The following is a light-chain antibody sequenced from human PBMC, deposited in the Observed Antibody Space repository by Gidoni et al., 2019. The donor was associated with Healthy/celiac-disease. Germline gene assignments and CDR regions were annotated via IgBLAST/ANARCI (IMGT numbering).Light chain of an antibody. CDR3: QQYNSYPPLT. Sequence: DIQMPPSPASLSASVGDRVTITCRARQGISSWLAWFQQKPEKAPKSLIYAASSLQSGVPSRFSGSGSGTDFTLNISRLQAEDCATYYCQQYNSYPPLTVGGGTKVEIK. V-gene: IGKV1D-16*02. CDR1: QGISSW. CDR2: AAS. J-gene: IGKJ4*02.